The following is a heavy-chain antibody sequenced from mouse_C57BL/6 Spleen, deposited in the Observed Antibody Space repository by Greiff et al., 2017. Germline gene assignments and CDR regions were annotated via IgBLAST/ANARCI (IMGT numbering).Heavy chain of an antibody. CDR3: ARSLYGSSHYFDY. D-gene: IGHD1-1*01. V-gene: IGHV1-55*01. Sequence: QVQLKQPGAELVKPGASVKMSCKASGYTFTSYWITWVKQRPGQGLEWIGDIYPGSGSTNYNEKFKSKATLTVDTSSSTAYMQLSSLTSEDSAVYYCARSLYGSSHYFDYWGQGTTLTVSS. J-gene: IGHJ2*01. CDR1: GYTFTSYW. CDR2: IYPGSGST.